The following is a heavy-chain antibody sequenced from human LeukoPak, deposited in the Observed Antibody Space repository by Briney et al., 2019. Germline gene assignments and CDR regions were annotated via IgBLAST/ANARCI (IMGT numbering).Heavy chain of an antibody. J-gene: IGHJ4*02. CDR3: ARDYYGSPTH. CDR1: GFTFSSYE. V-gene: IGHV3-48*03. Sequence: GGSLRLSCAASGFTFSSYEMNWVRQAPGKGLEWVSYISSSGSTIYYADSVKGRFTISRDNAKNSLYLQMNSLRAEDTAVYYCARDYYGSPTHWGQGTLVTVSS. CDR2: ISSSGSTI. D-gene: IGHD3-10*01.